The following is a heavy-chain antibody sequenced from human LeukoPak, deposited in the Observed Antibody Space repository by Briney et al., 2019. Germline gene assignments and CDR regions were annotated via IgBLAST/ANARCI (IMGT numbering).Heavy chain of an antibody. V-gene: IGHV4-61*02. CDR1: GGSLSAGSYF. D-gene: IGHD2-21*01. CDR2: FYTSGSI. Sequence: SETLSLTCTVSGGSLSAGSYFWGWIRQPAGKGLEWIGRFYTSGSINYNPSLKSRVTISVDTSKNQFSLKLSSVTAADTAVYYCARQSIPRPYYYYYGMDVWGQGTTVTVSS. J-gene: IGHJ6*02. CDR3: ARQSIPRPYYYYYGMDV.